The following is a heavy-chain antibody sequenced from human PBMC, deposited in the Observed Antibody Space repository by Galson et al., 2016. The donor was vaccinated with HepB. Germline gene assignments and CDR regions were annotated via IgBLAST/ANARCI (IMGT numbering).Heavy chain of an antibody. Sequence: SLRLSCAASGFTVSNNYMRWVRQAPGKGLEWVSLIYSGGSTYYADSVKGRFTIPRDNSRDTLYLQMRSLRAEDTAVYYCAKTTQLAGYDRNWATHFDSWGQGALVIVSA. CDR1: GFTVSNNY. V-gene: IGHV3-66*01. J-gene: IGHJ4*02. CDR2: IYSGGST. D-gene: IGHD7-27*01. CDR3: AKTTQLAGYDRNWATHFDS.